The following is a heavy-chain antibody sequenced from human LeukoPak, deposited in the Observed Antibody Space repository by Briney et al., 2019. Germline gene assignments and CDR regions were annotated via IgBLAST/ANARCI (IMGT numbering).Heavy chain of an antibody. CDR1: AITFGSYA. CDR2: ISGSGGST. J-gene: IGHJ4*02. Sequence: PGGSLRLSCAASAITFGSYAMSWVRQAPGKGLEWVSGISGSGGSTYYVDSVKGRFTISRDNSKNTLYLQMNSLRAEDTAVYYCAKDFHSSGGSLTDWGQGTLVAVSS. D-gene: IGHD6-19*01. CDR3: AKDFHSSGGSLTD. V-gene: IGHV3-23*01.